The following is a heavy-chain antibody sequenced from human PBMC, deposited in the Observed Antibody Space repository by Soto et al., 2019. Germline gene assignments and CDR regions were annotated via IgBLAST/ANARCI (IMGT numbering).Heavy chain of an antibody. CDR3: AQGVELDV. Sequence: EVLLLESGGGLVQPGGSLRLSCEASGFSFSSFAMNWVRQAPGKGLEWVSATGDSGASTYYADSVKGRFTISRDNSRNTLYLQLNSLTAEDTAVYYCAQGVELDVWGNGTTVTESS. D-gene: IGHD1-26*01. CDR2: TGDSGAST. V-gene: IGHV3-23*01. J-gene: IGHJ6*04. CDR1: GFSFSSFA.